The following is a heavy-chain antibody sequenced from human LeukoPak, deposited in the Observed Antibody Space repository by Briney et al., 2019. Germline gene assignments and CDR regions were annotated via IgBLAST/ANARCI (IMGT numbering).Heavy chain of an antibody. J-gene: IGHJ5*02. CDR2: IYYSGST. D-gene: IGHD3-16*01. V-gene: IGHV4-59*01. CDR1: GGSIGIYY. CDR3: ARGGGTGNWFDP. Sequence: PSETLPLTCTVSGGSIGIYYWSWIRQPPGKGLEWIGYIYYSGSTNYNPSLKSRVTISVDTSKNHFSLKLSSVTAADTAVYYCARGGGTGNWFDPWGQGTLVTVS.